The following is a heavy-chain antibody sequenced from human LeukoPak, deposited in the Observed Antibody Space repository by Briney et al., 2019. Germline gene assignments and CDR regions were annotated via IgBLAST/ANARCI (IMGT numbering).Heavy chain of an antibody. J-gene: IGHJ4*02. CDR3: AKVGGYCSSTSCWRDY. CDR2: IRYDGGNK. V-gene: IGHV3-30*02. Sequence: PGGSLRLSCAASGFTFSSYGMHWVRQAPGKGLEWVAFIRYDGGNKYYADSVKGRFTISRDNSKNTLYLQMNSLRAEDTAVYYCAKVGGYCSSTSCWRDYWGQGTLVTVSS. D-gene: IGHD2-2*01. CDR1: GFTFSSYG.